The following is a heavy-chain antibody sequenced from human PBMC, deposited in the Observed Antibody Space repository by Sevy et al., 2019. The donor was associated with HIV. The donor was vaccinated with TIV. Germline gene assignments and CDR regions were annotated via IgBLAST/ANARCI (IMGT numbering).Heavy chain of an antibody. CDR2: IIPIFGTA. V-gene: IGHV1-69*13. J-gene: IGHJ4*02. Sequence: ASVKVSCKASGGTFSSYAISWVRQAPGQGLEWMGGIIPIFGTANYAQKFQGRVTITADESTGTAYMELGSLRSEDTAVYYCARDREGYCSSTSCYTLDYWGQGTLVTVSS. CDR3: ARDREGYCSSTSCYTLDY. CDR1: GGTFSSYA. D-gene: IGHD2-2*02.